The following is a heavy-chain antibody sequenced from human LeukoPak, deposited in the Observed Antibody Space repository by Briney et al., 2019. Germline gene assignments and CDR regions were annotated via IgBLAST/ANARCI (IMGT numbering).Heavy chain of an antibody. Sequence: ASVKVSCKASGYTFTSYGISWVRQAPGQGLEWMGWISAYNGNTNYAQKLQGRVTMTTDTSTSTAYMELRSLRPDDTAVYYCARAPYYDILTGYVLDYWGQGTLVTVSS. CDR3: ARAPYYDILTGYVLDY. D-gene: IGHD3-9*01. J-gene: IGHJ4*02. CDR1: GYTFTSYG. V-gene: IGHV1-18*01. CDR2: ISAYNGNT.